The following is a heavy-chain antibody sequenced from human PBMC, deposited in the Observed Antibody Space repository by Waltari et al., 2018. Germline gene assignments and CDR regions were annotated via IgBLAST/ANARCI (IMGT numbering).Heavy chain of an antibody. D-gene: IGHD3-10*01. V-gene: IGHV3-7*01. Sequence: EVQLVESGGGLVQPGGSLRLSCAASGFTFSSYWMSWVRQAPGKGLEWVANIKQDGSEKYYVDSVKGRFTISRDNAKNSLYLQMNSLRAEDTAVYYCARDGSRYYYGSGSYWDYWGQGTLVTVSS. CDR3: ARDGSRYYYGSGSYWDY. CDR2: IKQDGSEK. CDR1: GFTFSSYW. J-gene: IGHJ4*02.